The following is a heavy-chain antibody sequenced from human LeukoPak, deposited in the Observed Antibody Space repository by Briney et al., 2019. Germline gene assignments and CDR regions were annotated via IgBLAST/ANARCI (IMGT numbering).Heavy chain of an antibody. Sequence: GGSLRLSCVASGFTFSTSWMAWVRQAPGKGLEWVANIKQDGSEKYSVDSVKGRFTISRDNAKESLFLQMNSLRAEDTAVYYCAKGRTLTVNYWFDPWGQGTLVTVSS. V-gene: IGHV3-7*03. CDR1: GFTFSTSW. CDR3: AKGRTLTVNYWFDP. D-gene: IGHD2-8*01. CDR2: IKQDGSEK. J-gene: IGHJ5*02.